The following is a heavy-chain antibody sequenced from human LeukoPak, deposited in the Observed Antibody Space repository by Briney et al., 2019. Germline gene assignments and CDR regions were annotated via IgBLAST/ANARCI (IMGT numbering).Heavy chain of an antibody. D-gene: IGHD2-2*01. Sequence: GASVKVSCKASGYTFTSYALSWVRQAPGQGLEWMGGIIPIFGTANYAQKFQGRVTITADESTSTAYMELSSLRSEDTAVYYCAAVVPAVMGYFDYWGQGTLVTVSS. J-gene: IGHJ4*02. CDR1: GYTFTSYA. V-gene: IGHV1-69*13. CDR2: IIPIFGTA. CDR3: AAVVPAVMGYFDY.